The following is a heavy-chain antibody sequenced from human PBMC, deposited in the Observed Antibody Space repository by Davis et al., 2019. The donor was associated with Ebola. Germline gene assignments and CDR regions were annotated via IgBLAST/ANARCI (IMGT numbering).Heavy chain of an antibody. CDR1: GYTFTSYA. D-gene: IGHD6-13*01. J-gene: IGHJ4*02. V-gene: IGHV7-4-1*02. CDR2: INTNTGNP. CDR3: ARTSSSSWHSYFDY. Sequence: AASVKVSCKASGYTFTSYAMNWVRQAPGQGLEWMGWINTNTGNPTYAQGFTGRFVFSLDTSVSTAYLQISSLKAEDTAVYYCARTSSSSWHSYFDYWGQGTLVTVSS.